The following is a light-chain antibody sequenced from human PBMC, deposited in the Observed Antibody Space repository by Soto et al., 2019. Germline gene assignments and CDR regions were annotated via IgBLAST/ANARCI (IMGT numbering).Light chain of an antibody. V-gene: IGKV3-20*01. J-gene: IGKJ1*01. CDR2: GAS. CDR3: QQYSSSSWT. CDR1: QSVRSNS. Sequence: EIVLTQSPGTLSLSPGERATLSCRASQSVRSNSLVWFQQKPGQPPRLLIYGASTRATGIPDRFSGSGSETDFTLIISRLEPEDFAVYYCQQYSSSSWTFGQGTKVEIK.